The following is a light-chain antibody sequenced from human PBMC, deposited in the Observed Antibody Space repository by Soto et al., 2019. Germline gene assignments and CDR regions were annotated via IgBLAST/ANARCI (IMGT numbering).Light chain of an antibody. CDR3: QQYDSSPLYT. CDR1: ESVSSSH. CDR2: RAS. J-gene: IGKJ2*01. Sequence: EIVLTQSPGTLSLSPGERATLSCRASESVSSSHLAWYQQKPGQAPRLLMYRASSRAICIPDRFSGSGSGTDFTLTIIRLEPEDFAVYYCQQYDSSPLYTFGQGTKLEMK. V-gene: IGKV3-20*01.